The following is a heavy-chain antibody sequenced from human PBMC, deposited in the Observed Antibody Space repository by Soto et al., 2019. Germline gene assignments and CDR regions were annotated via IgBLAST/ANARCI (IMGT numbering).Heavy chain of an antibody. V-gene: IGHV4-39*01. J-gene: IGHJ5*02. D-gene: IGHD6-6*01. Sequence: SETLSLTCTVSGGSISSSSYYWGWTRQPPGKGLEWIGSIYYSGSTYYNPSLNSRVTISVDTYKNQFSLKLSSVTAADTAVYYCARPRYRSSVYSYNWFDPWGQGTLVTVSS. CDR2: IYYSGST. CDR3: ARPRYRSSVYSYNWFDP. CDR1: GGSISSSSYY.